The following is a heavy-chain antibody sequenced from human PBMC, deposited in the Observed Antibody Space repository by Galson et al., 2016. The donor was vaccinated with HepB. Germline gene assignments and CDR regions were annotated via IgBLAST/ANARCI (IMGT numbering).Heavy chain of an antibody. J-gene: IGHJ4*02. CDR1: GGSVSDGLYY. V-gene: IGHV4-61*01. Sequence: SETLSLTCTVSGGSVSDGLYYWTWIRQSPGKGLEWIGYIYSSGSTNYHPSLKSRVTISKDTSKNQFSLKLTSVTAADTAVYFCARVSSRTLSYWGQGILVTVSS. CDR3: ARVSSRTLSY. CDR2: IYSSGST.